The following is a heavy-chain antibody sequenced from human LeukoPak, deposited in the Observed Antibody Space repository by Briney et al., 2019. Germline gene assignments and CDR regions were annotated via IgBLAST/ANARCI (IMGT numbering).Heavy chain of an antibody. J-gene: IGHJ4*02. CDR3: ARVDSGSYLPVDY. CDR2: IYYSGDT. V-gene: IGHV4-39*07. CDR1: GGSISRSSYY. D-gene: IGHD1-26*01. Sequence: PSETLSLTCTVSGGSISRSSYYWGWIRQPPGKGLEWIGSIYYSGDTYYNPSLKSRVTMSVDTSKNQFSLKLSSVTAADTAVYYCARVDSGSYLPVDYWGQGTLVTVSS.